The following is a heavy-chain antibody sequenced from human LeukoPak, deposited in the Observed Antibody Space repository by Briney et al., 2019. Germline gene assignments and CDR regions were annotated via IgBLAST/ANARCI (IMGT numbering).Heavy chain of an antibody. J-gene: IGHJ4*02. CDR3: ARDGAAARTFDY. CDR1: AGTYSSYA. D-gene: IGHD6-13*01. CDR2: IIPIFGTA. Sequence: SVKVSCKASAGTYSSYAISWVRQAPGQGLEWMGRIIPIFGTANYAQKFQGRVTITTGESTSTAYMELSSLRSEDTAVYYCARDGAAARTFDYWGQGTLVTVSS. V-gene: IGHV1-69*05.